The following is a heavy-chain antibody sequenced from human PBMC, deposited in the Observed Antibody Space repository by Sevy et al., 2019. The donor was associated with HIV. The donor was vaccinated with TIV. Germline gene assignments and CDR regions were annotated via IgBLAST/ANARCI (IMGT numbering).Heavy chain of an antibody. J-gene: IGHJ3*02. Sequence: SETLSLTCTVSGGSISSYYWSWIRQPPGKGLEWIGYIYYSGSTNYNPSLKSRVTISVDTSKNQFSLKLSSVTAADTAVYYCARGGAVTFGGVIVKSAFDIWGQGTVVTVSS. CDR2: IYYSGST. CDR3: ARGGAVTFGGVIVKSAFDI. D-gene: IGHD3-16*02. V-gene: IGHV4-59*01. CDR1: GGSISSYY.